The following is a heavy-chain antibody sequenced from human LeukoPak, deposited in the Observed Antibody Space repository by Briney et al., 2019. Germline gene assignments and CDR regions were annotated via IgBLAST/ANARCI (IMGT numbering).Heavy chain of an antibody. Sequence: PSETLSLTCTVSGGSISSSSYYWGWIRQPPGKGLEWIGSVYYTGASYYNPSLKSRVTISIDTSKKHFSLKLTSVTAADTAVYYCARGAPPQNWGLGTLVTVSS. CDR3: ARGAPPQN. CDR2: VYYTGAS. CDR1: GGSISSSSYY. J-gene: IGHJ4*02. V-gene: IGHV4-39*07.